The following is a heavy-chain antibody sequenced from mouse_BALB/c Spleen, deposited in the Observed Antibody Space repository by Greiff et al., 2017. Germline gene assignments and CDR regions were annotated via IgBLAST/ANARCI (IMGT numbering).Heavy chain of an antibody. CDR3: AREGYGNLWFAY. Sequence: DVKLVESGGGLVKPGGSLKLSCAASGFTFSSYAMSWVRQSPGKRLEWVAEISSGGSYTYYPDTVTGRFTISRDNAKNTLYLEMSSLRSEDTAMYYCAREGYGNLWFAYWGQGTLVTVSA. D-gene: IGHD2-10*02. CDR2: ISSGGSYT. J-gene: IGHJ3*01. CDR1: GFTFSSYA. V-gene: IGHV5-9-4*01.